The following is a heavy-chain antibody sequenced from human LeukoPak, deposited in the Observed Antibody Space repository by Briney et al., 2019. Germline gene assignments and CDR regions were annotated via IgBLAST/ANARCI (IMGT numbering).Heavy chain of an antibody. J-gene: IGHJ4*02. Sequence: GGSLRLSCAASGFTFSSYAMSWVRQALGKGLEWVSAISGSGGSTYYADSVKGRFTISRDNSKNTLYLQMNSLRAEDTAVYYCAKEVLQTTAVTRGIDYWGQGTLVTVSS. CDR3: AKEVLQTTAVTRGIDY. V-gene: IGHV3-23*01. D-gene: IGHD4-23*01. CDR2: ISGSGGST. CDR1: GFTFSSYA.